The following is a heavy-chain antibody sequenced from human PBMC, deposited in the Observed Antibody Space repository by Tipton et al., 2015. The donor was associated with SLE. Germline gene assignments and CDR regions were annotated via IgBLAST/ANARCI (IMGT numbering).Heavy chain of an antibody. CDR1: GFTFSNAW. V-gene: IGHV3-15*01. Sequence: SLRLSCAASGFTFSNAWMSWVRQAPGKGLEWVGRIKSKTDGGTTDYAAPVKGRFTISRDDSKNTLYLQMNSLRAEDTAVYYCARDYIAAVGAFDIWGQGTMVTVSS. D-gene: IGHD6-13*01. J-gene: IGHJ3*02. CDR2: IKSKTDGGTT. CDR3: ARDYIAAVGAFDI.